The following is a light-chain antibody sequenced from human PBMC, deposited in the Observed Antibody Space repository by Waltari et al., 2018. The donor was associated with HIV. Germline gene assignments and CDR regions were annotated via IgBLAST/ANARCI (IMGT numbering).Light chain of an antibody. J-gene: IGKJ1*01. Sequence: DIVMTQYPDSLAVSLGERATINCNSSQSLLFRSDNKNYLTWYQQKPGQPPKLLIHWASTRESGVPDRFSGSGSGTDFTLTISSLQAEDVAVYYCQQYYSSPTFGQGTKVEIK. CDR2: WAS. CDR3: QQYYSSPT. CDR1: QSLLFRSDNKNY. V-gene: IGKV4-1*01.